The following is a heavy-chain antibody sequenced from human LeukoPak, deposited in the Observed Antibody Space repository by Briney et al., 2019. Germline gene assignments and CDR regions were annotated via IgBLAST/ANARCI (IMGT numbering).Heavy chain of an antibody. CDR3: ASLHCSSTSCYGDY. D-gene: IGHD2-2*01. CDR1: GFTFSDYY. J-gene: IGHJ4*02. Sequence: GSLRLSCAASGFTFSDYYMSWIRQPPGKGLEWIGEINHSGSTNYNPSLKSRVTISVDTSKNQFSLKLSSVTAADTAVYYCASLHCSSTSCYGDYWGQGTLVTVSS. V-gene: IGHV4-34*01. CDR2: INHSGST.